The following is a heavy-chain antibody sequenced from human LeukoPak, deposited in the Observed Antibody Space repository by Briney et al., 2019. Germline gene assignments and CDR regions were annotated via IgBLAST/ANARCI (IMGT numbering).Heavy chain of an antibody. CDR2: IYYSGST. CDR1: GGSLSSGSYY. J-gene: IGHJ5*02. D-gene: IGHD3-3*01. CDR3: ARAPTITIFGVGIKQAWFDP. V-gene: IGHV4-61*01. Sequence: PETLSLTCTVSGGSLSSGSYYWCWIRQPPGTGLEWIVYIYYSGSTTYNPSLKSRVTISVDTSKNQFSLKLSSVTAADTAVYYCARAPTITIFGVGIKQAWFDPWGQGTLVTVSS.